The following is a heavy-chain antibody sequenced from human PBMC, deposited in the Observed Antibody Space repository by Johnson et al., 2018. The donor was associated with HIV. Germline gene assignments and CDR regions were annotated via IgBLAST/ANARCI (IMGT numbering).Heavy chain of an antibody. D-gene: IGHD3-22*01. Sequence: VQLVESGGGLVQPGGSLRLSCAASGFTFSSYWMSWVRQAPGKGLEWVANIKQDGSEKYYVDSVKGRFTISRDNSKNTLYLQMNSLKTEDTAVYYCTTTGTWYYDSSGYSTSDAFDIWGQGTMVTVSS. CDR2: IKQDGSEK. CDR1: GFTFSSYW. J-gene: IGHJ3*02. CDR3: TTTGTWYYDSSGYSTSDAFDI. V-gene: IGHV3-7*05.